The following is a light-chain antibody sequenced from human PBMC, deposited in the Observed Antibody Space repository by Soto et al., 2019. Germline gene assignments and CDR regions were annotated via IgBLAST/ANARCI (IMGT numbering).Light chain of an antibody. V-gene: IGKV1-5*03. J-gene: IGKJ2*01. CDR2: KAS. CDR3: QQYNSHSLYT. CDR1: QSISTW. Sequence: DIPMTQSPSTLSASVGDRVTITCRASQSISTWLAWHQQKPGKAPKLLIYKASALESGVPSRFSGSGSGTEFTLTISCLQPDDFATYYCQQYNSHSLYTFGQGTKVEIK.